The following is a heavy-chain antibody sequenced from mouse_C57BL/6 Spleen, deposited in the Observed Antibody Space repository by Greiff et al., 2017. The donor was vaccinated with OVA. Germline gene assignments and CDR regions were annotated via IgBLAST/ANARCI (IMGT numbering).Heavy chain of an antibody. D-gene: IGHD1-1*01. V-gene: IGHV1-53*01. CDR2: INPSNGGT. J-gene: IGHJ3*01. Sequence: QVQLQQPGTELVKPGASVKLSCKASGYTFTSYWMHWVKQRPGQGLEWIGNINPSNGGTNYNEKFKSKATLTVDKSSSTAYMQLSSLTSEDSAVYESARWPITAVGTWFAYWGQGTLVTVSA. CDR3: ARWPITAVGTWFAY. CDR1: GYTFTSYW.